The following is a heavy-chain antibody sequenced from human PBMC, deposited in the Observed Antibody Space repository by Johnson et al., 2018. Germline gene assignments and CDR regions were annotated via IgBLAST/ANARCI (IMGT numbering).Heavy chain of an antibody. CDR2: ISGSGGST. CDR3: AKDRDCSGGSCYFLDVMDV. CDR1: GFSFSSYA. V-gene: IGHV3-23*04. J-gene: IGHJ6*02. D-gene: IGHD2-15*01. Sequence: VQLVQSGGGLVQPGGSLRLSYAASGFSFSSYAMSWVRQAPGKGLEWVSAISGSGGSTYYADSVKGRFTISRDNSKNTLYLQMNSLRAEDTAVYYCAKDRDCSGGSCYFLDVMDVWGQGTTVTVSS.